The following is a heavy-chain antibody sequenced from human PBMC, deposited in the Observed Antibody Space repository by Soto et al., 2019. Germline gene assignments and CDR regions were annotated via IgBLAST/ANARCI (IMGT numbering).Heavy chain of an antibody. D-gene: IGHD3-16*01. J-gene: IGHJ4*02. V-gene: IGHV3-30*18. CDR3: AKDRVESGLGEVDY. CDR1: GFTFSING. Sequence: QVQLVESGGGVVQPGRSLRLSCAASGFTFSINGMHWVRQAPGKGLEWVAVISYDGSNKYYADFVKGRLTISRDNSKNTLYLQKNSLRAEDTAVYYCAKDRVESGLGEVDYRVQGTLVTVSS. CDR2: ISYDGSNK.